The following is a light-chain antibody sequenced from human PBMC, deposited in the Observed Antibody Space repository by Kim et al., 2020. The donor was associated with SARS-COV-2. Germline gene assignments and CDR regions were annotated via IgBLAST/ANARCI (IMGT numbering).Light chain of an antibody. J-gene: IGLJ2*01. CDR3: GTWDDSLSVVV. Sequence: GQKVTISWSGTSSNMGDNVVSWYQQLPGAAPKLLIYDNNQRPSGIPDRFSGSKSGTSATLGVTGLQTGDEADYYCGTWDDSLSVVVFGGGTQLTVL. V-gene: IGLV1-51*01. CDR1: SSNMGDNV. CDR2: DNN.